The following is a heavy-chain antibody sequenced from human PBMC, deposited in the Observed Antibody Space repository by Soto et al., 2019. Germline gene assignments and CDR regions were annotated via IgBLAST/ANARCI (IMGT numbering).Heavy chain of an antibody. J-gene: IGHJ4*02. V-gene: IGHV4-39*01. CDR2: IYYSGST. D-gene: IGHD3-10*01. CDR1: GGSISSSSYY. Sequence: QLQLQESGPGLVKPSETLSLTCTVSGGSISSSSYYWGWIRQPPGKGLEWIGSIYYSGSTYYNPSLKSRVTMSDDTSRNHFSRKRSSVTAADTAVYYCARLGWGRITMVRGVSYFDYWGQGTLVTVSS. CDR3: ARLGWGRITMVRGVSYFDY.